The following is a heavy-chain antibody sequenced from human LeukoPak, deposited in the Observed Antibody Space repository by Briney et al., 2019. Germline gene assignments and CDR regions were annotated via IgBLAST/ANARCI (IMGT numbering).Heavy chain of an antibody. CDR2: ISGHNGNT. V-gene: IGHV1-18*01. J-gene: IGHJ6*03. Sequence: GASVKVSCKASGYTFTSYGISWVRQAPGQGLEWMGWISGHNGNTNYAQKLQGRVTMTTDTSTSTAYMELRSLRSDDTAVYYCARENWNDVGDYYYYMDVWGKGTTVTVSS. D-gene: IGHD1-1*01. CDR1: GYTFTSYG. CDR3: ARENWNDVGDYYYYMDV.